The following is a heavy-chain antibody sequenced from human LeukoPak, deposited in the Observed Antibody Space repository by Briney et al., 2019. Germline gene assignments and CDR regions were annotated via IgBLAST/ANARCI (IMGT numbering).Heavy chain of an antibody. D-gene: IGHD1-26*01. J-gene: IGHJ5*02. V-gene: IGHV4-4*07. CDR3: ARGSIVGAKGFDP. CDR2: IYTSGSP. CDR1: GGSISRYY. Sequence: SETLSLTCTVSGGSISRYYWSWIRQPAGEGLEWIGRIYTSGSPNYNTSLKSPVTMSVDTSKSQFSLKLSSVTAADTAVYYCARGSIVGAKGFDPWGQGTLVTVSS.